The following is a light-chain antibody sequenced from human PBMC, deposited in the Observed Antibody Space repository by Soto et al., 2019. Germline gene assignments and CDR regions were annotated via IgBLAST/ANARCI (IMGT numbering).Light chain of an antibody. V-gene: IGKV3-20*01. J-gene: IGKJ4*01. CDR2: GAS. CDR3: HHFGISLLT. Sequence: EIVLTQSPGTLSLSPGERATLSCRASQSVSSTYLAWYQQKPGQAPRLLIFGASSRATGIPDRFSGSGSGTDFTLTISRLEPEDFAVYYCHHFGISLLTFAGGTKVEIK. CDR1: QSVSSTY.